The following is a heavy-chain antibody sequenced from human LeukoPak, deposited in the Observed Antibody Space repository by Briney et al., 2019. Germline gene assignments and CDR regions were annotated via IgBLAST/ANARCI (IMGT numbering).Heavy chain of an antibody. CDR1: GFTFSSYA. J-gene: IGHJ4*02. V-gene: IGHV3-23*01. Sequence: GGSLRLSCAASGFTFSSYAMNWVRQAPGKGLEWVASVSGSGVSTYYADSVKGRFTISRDNSRNTLYLQMNSLRAEDTAAYYCTKDHGAYGSGSLLFDYWGQGTLVTVSS. CDR2: VSGSGVST. D-gene: IGHD3-10*01. CDR3: TKDHGAYGSGSLLFDY.